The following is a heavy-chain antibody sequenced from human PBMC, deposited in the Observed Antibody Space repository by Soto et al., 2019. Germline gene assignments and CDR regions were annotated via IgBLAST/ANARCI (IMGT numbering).Heavy chain of an antibody. Sequence: EVQLVESGGGLVQPGGSLRLSCAASGFTVSTYRMSWVRQAPGKGLEWVSVIYSAGSADFADSVKVRFTISRDNSKNTLYLQMSSLRAEDTAVYYCARVYSSSYHYFDYWGQGTLVTVSS. CDR1: GFTVSTYR. V-gene: IGHV3-66*01. J-gene: IGHJ4*02. D-gene: IGHD6-13*01. CDR2: IYSAGSA. CDR3: ARVYSSSYHYFDY.